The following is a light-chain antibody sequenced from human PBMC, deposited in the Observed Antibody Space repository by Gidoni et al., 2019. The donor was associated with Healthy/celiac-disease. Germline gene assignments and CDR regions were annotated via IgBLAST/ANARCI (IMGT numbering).Light chain of an antibody. CDR2: GAS. V-gene: IGKV3-20*01. CDR3: QQYGSSPPCS. CDR1: QSVSSSY. J-gene: IGKJ2*04. Sequence: EIVLTQSPGTLSLPPGERATLSCRASQSVSSSYFAWYQQKPGQAPSLLIDGASTRATGIPDRFSGSGSGTDFTLTIIRLEPEDFAVYYCQQYGSSPPCSFGQGTKLEIK.